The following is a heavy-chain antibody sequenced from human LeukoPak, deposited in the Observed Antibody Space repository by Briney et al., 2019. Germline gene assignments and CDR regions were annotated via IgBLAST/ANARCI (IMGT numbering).Heavy chain of an antibody. CDR1: GGSFSGYH. CDR2: INHSGST. Sequence: PSETLSLTCAVYGGSFSGYHWSWIRQPPGKGLEWIGEINHSGSTNHNPSLKSRVTISVDTSKNQFSLKLSSVTAADTAVYYCARAITMVRGVINWGQGTLVTVSS. D-gene: IGHD3-10*01. V-gene: IGHV4-34*01. J-gene: IGHJ4*02. CDR3: ARAITMVRGVIN.